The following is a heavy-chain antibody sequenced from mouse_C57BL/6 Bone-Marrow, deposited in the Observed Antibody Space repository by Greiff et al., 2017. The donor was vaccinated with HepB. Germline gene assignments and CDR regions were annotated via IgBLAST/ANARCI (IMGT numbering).Heavy chain of an antibody. Sequence: EVQGVESGGGLVKPGGSLKLSCAASGFTFSSYAMSWVRQTPEKRLEWVATISDGGSYTYYPDNVKGRFTISRDNAKNNLYLQMSHLKSEDTAMYDCARDRRVNGDVGYFDVWGTGTTVSVSS. CDR1: GFTFSSYA. D-gene: IGHD4-1*02. J-gene: IGHJ1*03. V-gene: IGHV5-4*01. CDR3: ARDRRVNGDVGYFDV. CDR2: ISDGGSYT.